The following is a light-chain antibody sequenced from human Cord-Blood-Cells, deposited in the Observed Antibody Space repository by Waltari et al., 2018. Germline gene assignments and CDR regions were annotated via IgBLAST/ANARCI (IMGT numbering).Light chain of an antibody. CDR3: MIWHSSAVV. J-gene: IGLJ2*01. CDR1: RGTNVGPYW. CDR2: YKSDSDK. V-gene: IGLV5-45*02. Sequence: QAVLTQPSSLSASPGAPASLTCTLRRGTNVGPYWLYWYQQNPGSPPQYLLRYKSDSDKQQGSGVPSRFSGSKDASANAGILLISGLQSEDEADYYCMIWHSSAVVFGGGTKLTVL.